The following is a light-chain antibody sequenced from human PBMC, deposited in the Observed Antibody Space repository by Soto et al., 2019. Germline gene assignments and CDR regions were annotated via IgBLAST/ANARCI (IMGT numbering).Light chain of an antibody. CDR3: HQYGTSPRT. J-gene: IGKJ1*01. CDR2: GAS. Sequence: IVLTQSPGTLSLSPGEGAALSCRANQSVSSSSLAWYQQIPGQTPRLLIFGASTRATGVPDRFSGSGSGTHFTLTISRLAPEDFAIYYCHQYGTSPRTFGQGTKV. CDR1: QSVSSSS. V-gene: IGKV3-20*01.